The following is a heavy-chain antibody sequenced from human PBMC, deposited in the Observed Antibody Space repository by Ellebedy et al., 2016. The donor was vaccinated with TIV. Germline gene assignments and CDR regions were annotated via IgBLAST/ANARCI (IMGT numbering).Heavy chain of an antibody. CDR2: IYYTGSP. V-gene: IGHV4-59*01. Sequence: MPSETLSLTCAVYGGSFSGYYWSWLRQPPGKGLEWLGYIYYTGSPNYNPSLKSRVTISIDTSKKQFSLRLSSVTAADTAVYYCARVGAGKSFGPWGQGTLVTVSS. CDR1: GGSFSGYY. J-gene: IGHJ5*02. CDR3: ARVGAGKSFGP.